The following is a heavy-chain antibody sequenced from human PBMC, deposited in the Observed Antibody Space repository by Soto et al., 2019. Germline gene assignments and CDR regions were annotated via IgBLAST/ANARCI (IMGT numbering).Heavy chain of an antibody. J-gene: IGHJ6*03. V-gene: IGHV4-59*08. D-gene: IGHD3-3*01. CDR3: ARYHRSGLYYMDV. CDR1: GDSINSDY. Sequence: PSETLSLTCTVSGDSINSDYWSWVRQPPGKGLEWIGYIYNSGSTNYNPSLKSRVTMSVDPSKNQFSLKLSSATVADTAVYYCARYHRSGLYYMDVWGKGTTVTVSS. CDR2: IYNSGST.